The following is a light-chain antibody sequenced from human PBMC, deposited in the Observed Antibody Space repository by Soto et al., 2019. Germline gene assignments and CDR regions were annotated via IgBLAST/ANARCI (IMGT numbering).Light chain of an antibody. J-gene: IGKJ1*01. CDR1: QGVGSD. Sequence: AIQMTQSPSSLSASIGDRVTITCRASQGVGSDLGWYQHKPGQAPKLLIYAASSLESGVPSRFSGRGSGTDFTLTINSLQPEDCGGYYCQQYNVWPPWTFGQGTNVDIK. CDR3: QQYNVWPPWT. CDR2: AAS. V-gene: IGKV1-6*01.